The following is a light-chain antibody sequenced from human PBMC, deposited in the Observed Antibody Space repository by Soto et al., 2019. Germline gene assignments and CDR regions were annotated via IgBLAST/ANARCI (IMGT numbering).Light chain of an antibody. Sequence: EVVLTQSPGTLSFSPGERARLXCRPSQSVSSSDLAWYQQKPGQAPRLLISGASGRATGIPDRFSASGSGTDFTLTISRLEPEDSAVFYCHLYGASPPTFGQGTKVDNK. J-gene: IGKJ1*01. CDR2: GAS. CDR3: HLYGASPPT. CDR1: QSVSSSD. V-gene: IGKV3-20*01.